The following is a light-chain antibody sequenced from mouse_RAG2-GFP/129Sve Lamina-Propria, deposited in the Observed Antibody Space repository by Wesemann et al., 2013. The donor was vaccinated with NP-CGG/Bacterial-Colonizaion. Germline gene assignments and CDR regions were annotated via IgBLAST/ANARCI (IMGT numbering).Light chain of an antibody. CDR3: QQYSSYPYMYT. V-gene: IGKV6-23*01. CDR1: QDVGTA. CDR2: WAS. J-gene: IGKJ2*01. Sequence: IVMTQSHKFMSTSVGDRVSITCKASQDVGTAVAWYQQKPGQSPKLLIYWASTRHTGVPDRFTGSGSGTDFTLTISNVQSEDLADYFCQQYSSYPYMYTFGGGDQAGNKT.